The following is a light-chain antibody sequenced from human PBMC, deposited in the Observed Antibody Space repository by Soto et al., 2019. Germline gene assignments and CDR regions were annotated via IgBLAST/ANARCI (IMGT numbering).Light chain of an antibody. Sequence: QSALTQPASVSGSPGQSITISCTGTSSDVGGFNYVSWYQQHPGKAPKLMIDEVSNRPSGVSNRFSGSKSGNTASLTISGLQAEDEADYYCSSYTSNNALDVFGTGTKVTVL. CDR1: SSDVGGFNY. J-gene: IGLJ1*01. CDR3: SSYTSNNALDV. CDR2: EVS. V-gene: IGLV2-14*01.